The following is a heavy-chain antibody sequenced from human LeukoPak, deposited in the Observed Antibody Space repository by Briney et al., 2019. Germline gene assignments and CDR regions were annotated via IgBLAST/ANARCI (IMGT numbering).Heavy chain of an antibody. CDR1: GFTVSSNY. CDR3: AKQRTVTTEFDY. D-gene: IGHD4-17*01. J-gene: IGHJ4*02. V-gene: IGHV3-66*04. CDR2: IYSGGGT. Sequence: RGSLRLSCAASGFTVSSNYMSWVRQAPGKGLEWVSVIYSGGGTYYADSVKGRFTISRDNSKNTLFLQMNSLRAEDTAVYYCAKQRTVTTEFDYWGQGTLVTVSS.